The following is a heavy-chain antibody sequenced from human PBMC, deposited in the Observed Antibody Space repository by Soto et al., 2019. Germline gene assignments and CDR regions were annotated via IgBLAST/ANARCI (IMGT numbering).Heavy chain of an antibody. CDR1: GYTFTSYG. D-gene: IGHD6-13*01. CDR3: ARDLAAGNCDY. J-gene: IGHJ4*02. Sequence: QVQLVQSGAEVKKPGASVKVSCKASGYTFTSYGISWVRQAPGQGLEWMGWISAYNGNTTYAQKLQGRVTMTTDTSTSTAYIELRRLGSDDTAVYYCARDLAAGNCDYCVQGTLVSGSS. V-gene: IGHV1-18*01. CDR2: ISAYNGNT.